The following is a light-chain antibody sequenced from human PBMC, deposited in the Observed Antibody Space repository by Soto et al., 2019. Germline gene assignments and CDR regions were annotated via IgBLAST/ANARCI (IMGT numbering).Light chain of an antibody. CDR2: GAS. CDR1: QSVISFY. V-gene: IGKV3-20*01. Sequence: ETVLTQSPGTLSLSPGETATLSCRASQSVISFYLAWYQQKPGQAPRLLIYGASSRATGIPDRFSGSGSGTDFTLTISRLEPEDVAVYYCQQYGASPTFGQGTKVEIK. J-gene: IGKJ1*01. CDR3: QQYGASPT.